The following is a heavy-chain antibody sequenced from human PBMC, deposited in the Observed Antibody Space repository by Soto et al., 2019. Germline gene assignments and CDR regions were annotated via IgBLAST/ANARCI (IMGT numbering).Heavy chain of an antibody. Sequence: QVHLVESGGGLVEPGGPLRLSCAGSGFTFGDYYMSWIRQAPGKGLEWVSYISSSGSTIYYADSVKGRFAISRDNAKNSLYMKMTRLRAEATAVYYSATVASSSSGVIFDYWGQGTLVTVSS. CDR1: GFTFGDYY. CDR3: ATVASSSSGVIFDY. V-gene: IGHV3-11*01. D-gene: IGHD6-6*01. CDR2: ISSSGSTI. J-gene: IGHJ4*02.